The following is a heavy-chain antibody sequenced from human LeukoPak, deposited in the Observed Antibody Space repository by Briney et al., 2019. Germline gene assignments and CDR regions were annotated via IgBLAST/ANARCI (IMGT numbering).Heavy chain of an antibody. J-gene: IGHJ5*02. CDR2: IYTSGST. CDR1: GGSISSYY. CDR3: AREKYCSGGSCYWGGWFDP. D-gene: IGHD2-15*01. V-gene: IGHV4-4*07. Sequence: SETLSLTCTVSGGSISSYYWSWIRQPAGKGLEWIGRIYTSGSTNYNPSLKSRVTMSVDTSKNQFSLKLSSVTAADTAVYYCAREKYCSGGSCYWGGWFDPWGQGTLVTVSS.